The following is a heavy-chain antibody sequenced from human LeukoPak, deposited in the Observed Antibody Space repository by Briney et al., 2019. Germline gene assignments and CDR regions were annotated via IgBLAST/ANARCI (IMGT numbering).Heavy chain of an antibody. CDR2: IIPIFGTA. D-gene: IGHD6-19*01. V-gene: IGHV1-69*01. CDR3: ARDRIAVAGRYYYYYYGMDV. CDR1: GGTFSSYA. J-gene: IGHJ6*02. Sequence: GASVKVSCKASGGTFSSYAISWVRQAPGQGLEWMGGIIPIFGTANYAQKFQGRVTITADESTSTAYMELSSLRSEDTAVYYCARDRIAVAGRYYYYYYGMDVWGQGTTVTVSS.